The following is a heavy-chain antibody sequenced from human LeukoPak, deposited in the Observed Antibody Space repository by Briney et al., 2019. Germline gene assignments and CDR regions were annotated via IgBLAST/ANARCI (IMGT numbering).Heavy chain of an antibody. CDR3: ARNWNYFNY. Sequence: GGSLRLSCAASGFTFNSYSMNWVRQAPGKGLEWVSSISSSTTYIYYADSVKGRFTISRDTAKNSLYLQMNRLRAEDTAVYYCARNWNYFNYWGQGTLVTVSS. CDR2: ISSSTTYI. CDR1: GFTFNSYS. J-gene: IGHJ4*02. D-gene: IGHD1-1*01. V-gene: IGHV3-21*01.